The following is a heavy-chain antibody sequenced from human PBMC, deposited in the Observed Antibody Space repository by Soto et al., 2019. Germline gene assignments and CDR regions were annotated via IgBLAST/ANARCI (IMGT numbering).Heavy chain of an antibody. D-gene: IGHD3-9*01. CDR3: ARQRTSIVTQAYFDV. J-gene: IGHJ4*02. CDR1: GDSISNRCSY. V-gene: IGHV4-39*01. Sequence: TSETLSLTSTVTGDSISNRCSYWGWLRQPPGRGVGWIGSIDYRGSTYNNQASRSRVSMSIDTSKDKFPLKLKSETAADTSWYFCARQRTSIVTQAYFDVWGPGTLVTVSS. CDR2: IDYRGST.